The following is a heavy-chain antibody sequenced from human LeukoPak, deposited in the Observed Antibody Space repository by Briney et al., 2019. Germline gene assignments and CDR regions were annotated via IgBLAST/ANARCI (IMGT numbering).Heavy chain of an antibody. J-gene: IGHJ4*02. Sequence: GGSLRLSCAASGFTFSSYGMHWVRQAPGKGLEWVAFIRYDGSNKYYADSVKGRFTISRDNSKNTLYLQMNSLRAEDTAVYYCATGGGQDIVVVPAATDYWGQGTLVTVSS. V-gene: IGHV3-30*02. D-gene: IGHD2-2*01. CDR1: GFTFSSYG. CDR2: IRYDGSNK. CDR3: ATGGGQDIVVVPAATDY.